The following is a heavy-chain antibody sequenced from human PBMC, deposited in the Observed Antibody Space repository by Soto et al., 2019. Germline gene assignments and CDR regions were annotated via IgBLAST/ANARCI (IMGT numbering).Heavy chain of an antibody. V-gene: IGHV3-21*01. Sequence: EVQLVESGGGLVKPGGSVRLSCAASGFSFSRYSMGWVRQAPGKGLEWVSSISSSGSFMNYADSVKGRLTISRDNAKNSLYMQMSSLKDEDTAVYYCATDQPTGTTLDWVESWRQGTRVPGSS. D-gene: IGHD1-1*01. CDR1: GFSFSRYS. CDR3: ATDQPTGTTLDWVES. CDR2: ISSSGSFM. J-gene: IGHJ5*01.